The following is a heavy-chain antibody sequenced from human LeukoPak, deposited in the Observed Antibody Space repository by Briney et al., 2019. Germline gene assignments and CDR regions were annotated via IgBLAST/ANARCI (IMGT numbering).Heavy chain of an antibody. CDR3: ARLSYYDSSGYLPLMDY. J-gene: IGHJ4*02. Sequence: SETLSLTCTVSGGSFSRYYWSWVRLPPGKGLEWIGYIYDGGSSNYNPSLKSRVTMSVDTSKNQFSLKLTSVTAADTAVYYCARLSYYDSSGYLPLMDYWGQGTLVTVSS. CDR2: IYDGGSS. V-gene: IGHV4-59*08. CDR1: GGSFSRYY. D-gene: IGHD3-22*01.